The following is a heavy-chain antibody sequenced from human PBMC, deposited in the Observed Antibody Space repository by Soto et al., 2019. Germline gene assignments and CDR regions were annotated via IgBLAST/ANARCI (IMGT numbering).Heavy chain of an antibody. CDR3: ASSNVDTAMATGAFDI. CDR2: IIPIFGTA. D-gene: IGHD5-18*01. V-gene: IGHV1-69*01. CDR1: GGTFSSYA. J-gene: IGHJ3*02. Sequence: QVQLVQSGAEVKKPGSSVKVSCKASGGTFSSYAISWVRQAPGQGLEWMGGIIPIFGTANYPQKFQGRVTITADESTSTAYMELSSLRSEDTAVYYCASSNVDTAMATGAFDIWGQGTMVTVSS.